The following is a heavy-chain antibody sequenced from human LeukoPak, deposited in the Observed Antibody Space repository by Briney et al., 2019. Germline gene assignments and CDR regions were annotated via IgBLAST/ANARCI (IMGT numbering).Heavy chain of an antibody. Sequence: ASVKVSCKASGYTFTGYYMHWVRQAPGQGLEWMGWINPNSGNTGYAQKFQGRVAMTRNTSITTAYMELSSLRSEDTAVYYCARDLGIAAAGTWGQGTLVTVSS. CDR1: GYTFTGYY. D-gene: IGHD6-13*01. J-gene: IGHJ5*02. CDR2: INPNSGNT. CDR3: ARDLGIAAAGT. V-gene: IGHV1-8*02.